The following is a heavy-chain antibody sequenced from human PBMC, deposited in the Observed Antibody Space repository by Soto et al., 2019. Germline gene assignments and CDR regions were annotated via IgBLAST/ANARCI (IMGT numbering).Heavy chain of an antibody. V-gene: IGHV4-59*01. Sequence: SETLSLTCTVSGGSIGSYYWSWIRQRPGKGLEWIGYIYYSGSTNYNPSLKSRVTISVDTSKNQFSLKLSSVTAADTAVYYCACLKGLSRQTDAFDFRCQGTLVSV. CDR2: IYYSGST. CDR1: GGSIGSYY. J-gene: IGHJ3*01. CDR3: ACLKGLSRQTDAFDF.